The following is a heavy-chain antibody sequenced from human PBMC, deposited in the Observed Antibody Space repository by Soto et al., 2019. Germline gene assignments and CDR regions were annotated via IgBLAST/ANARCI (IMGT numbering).Heavy chain of an antibody. CDR2: ISSSSSYI. Sequence: PGGSLRLSCAASGFTFSSYSMNWVRQAPGKGLEWVSSISSSSSYIYYADSVKGRFTISRDNAKNSLYLQMNSLRAEDTAVYYCARTKNYYGSGSYKMDWFDPWGQGTLVTVSS. CDR3: ARTKNYYGSGSYKMDWFDP. V-gene: IGHV3-21*01. CDR1: GFTFSSYS. J-gene: IGHJ5*02. D-gene: IGHD3-10*01.